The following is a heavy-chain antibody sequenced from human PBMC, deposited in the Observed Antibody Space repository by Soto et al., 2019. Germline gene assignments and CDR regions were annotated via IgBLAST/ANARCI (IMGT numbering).Heavy chain of an antibody. CDR2: ISSSGSTI. V-gene: IGHV3-11*01. CDR3: ARGRDEYSYGSHDAFDI. J-gene: IGHJ3*02. Sequence: GSLRLSCAASGFTFSDYYMSWIRQAPGKGLEWVSYISSSGSTIYYADSVKGRFTISRDNAKNSLYLQMNSLRAEDTAVYYCARGRDEYSYGSHDAFDIWGQGTMVTVSS. D-gene: IGHD5-18*01. CDR1: GFTFSDYY.